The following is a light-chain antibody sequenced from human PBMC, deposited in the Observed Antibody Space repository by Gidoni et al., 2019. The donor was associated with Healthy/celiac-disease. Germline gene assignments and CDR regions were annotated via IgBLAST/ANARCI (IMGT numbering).Light chain of an antibody. CDR2: KDS. Sequence: SYELTQPPSVSVSPGQTARITCSGDALPKQYASWYQQKPGQAPVLVIYKDSERPSGIPERSSGSSSGTTVTLTISGVQAEDEADYYCQSADSSGTYPVVFGGGTKLTVL. J-gene: IGLJ2*01. CDR3: QSADSSGTYPVV. V-gene: IGLV3-25*02. CDR1: ALPKQY.